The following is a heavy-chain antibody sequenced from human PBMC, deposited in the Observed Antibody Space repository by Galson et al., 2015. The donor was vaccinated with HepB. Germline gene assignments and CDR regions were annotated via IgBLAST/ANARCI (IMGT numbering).Heavy chain of an antibody. Sequence: SLRLSCAASGFTFSSYAMSWVRQAPGKGLEWVSAIGGSDGSTYYADSVKGGFTISRDNSKNTLYLQMNSLRVEDSAVYYCAKLRTGWDHDFDYWGQGTLVTVSS. V-gene: IGHV3-23*01. J-gene: IGHJ4*02. CDR2: IGGSDGST. D-gene: IGHD3/OR15-3a*01. CDR3: AKLRTGWDHDFDY. CDR1: GFTFSSYA.